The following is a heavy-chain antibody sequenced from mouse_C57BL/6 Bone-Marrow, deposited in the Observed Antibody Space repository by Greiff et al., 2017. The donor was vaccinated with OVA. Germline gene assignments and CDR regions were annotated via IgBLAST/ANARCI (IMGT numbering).Heavy chain of an antibody. V-gene: IGHV10-3*01. CDR1: GFTFNTYA. CDR2: LRSKSSNYAT. CDR3: VRETAQALAY. D-gene: IGHD3-2*02. Sequence: EVQLVESGGGLVQPKGSLKLSCAASGFTFNTYAMHWVRQAPGKGLEWVARLRSKSSNYATYYADSVKDRFTISRDDSQSMLYLQMNNLKTEDTAMYYCVRETAQALAYWGQGTLVTVSA. J-gene: IGHJ3*01.